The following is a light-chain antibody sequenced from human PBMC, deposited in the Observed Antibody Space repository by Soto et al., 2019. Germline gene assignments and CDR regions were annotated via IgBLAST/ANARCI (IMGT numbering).Light chain of an antibody. V-gene: IGKV1-5*03. CDR3: QHYNSYSEA. Sequence: DIQMTQSPSSLSASVGDRVTIACRASQSISGWLAWYQQKPGKPPKILIYKASTLKSGVPSRFSGSGSGTEFTLTISRLQPDDFSTYYCQHYNSYSEAFGQGTKVDI. CDR2: KAS. J-gene: IGKJ1*01. CDR1: QSISGW.